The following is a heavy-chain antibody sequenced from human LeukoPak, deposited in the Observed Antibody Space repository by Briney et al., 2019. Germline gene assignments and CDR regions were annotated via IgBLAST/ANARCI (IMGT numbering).Heavy chain of an antibody. CDR3: ATLYYYDSSGYYHDAFDI. V-gene: IGHV4-39*01. D-gene: IGHD3-22*01. Sequence: SETLSLTCTVSGGSISSSSYYWGWIRQPPGKGLEWIGSICYSGSTYYNPSLKSRVTISVDTSKNQFSLKLSSVTAADTAVYYCATLYYYDSSGYYHDAFDIWGQGTMVTVSS. J-gene: IGHJ3*02. CDR2: ICYSGST. CDR1: GGSISSSSYY.